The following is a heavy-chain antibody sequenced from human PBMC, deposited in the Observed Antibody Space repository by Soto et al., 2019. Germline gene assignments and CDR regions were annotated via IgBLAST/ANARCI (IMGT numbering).Heavy chain of an antibody. D-gene: IGHD4-17*01. CDR1: GGSCSGYY. CDR2: INHSGST. Sequence: SETLSLTCGVYGGSCSGYYWSWSRQPPGKGLEWIGEINHSGSTNYNPSLKSRVTISVDTSKNQFSLKLSSVTAADTAVYYCARGRSTTVTGDAFDIWGQGTMVTVSS. V-gene: IGHV4-34*01. J-gene: IGHJ3*02. CDR3: ARGRSTTVTGDAFDI.